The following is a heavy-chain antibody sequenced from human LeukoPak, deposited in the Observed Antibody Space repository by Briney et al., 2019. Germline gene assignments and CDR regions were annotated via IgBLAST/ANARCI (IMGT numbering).Heavy chain of an antibody. CDR2: IRYDGSNK. D-gene: IGHD3-22*01. J-gene: IGHJ4*02. V-gene: IGHV3-30*02. CDR3: ARDRRHYYDSSGYYPY. CDR1: GFTFSSYG. Sequence: GGSLRLSCAASGFTFSSYGMHWVRQAPGKGLEWVAFIRYDGSNKYYADSVKGRFTISRDNSKNTLYLQMNSLRAEDTAVYYCARDRRHYYDSSGYYPYWGQGTLVTVSS.